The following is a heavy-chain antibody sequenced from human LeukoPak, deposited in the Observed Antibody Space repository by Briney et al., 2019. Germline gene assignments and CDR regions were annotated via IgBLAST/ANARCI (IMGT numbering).Heavy chain of an antibody. D-gene: IGHD2-2*01. V-gene: IGHV5-51*01. CDR2: IYPGDSDT. CDR1: GYSFTSYW. CDR3: ARRAYCSSTSCFAFDI. Sequence: GESLQISCKGSGYSFTSYWIGWVRQMPGKGLEWMGIIYPGDSDTRYSPSFQGQVTISADKSISTAYLQWSSLKASDTAMYYCARRAYCSSTSCFAFDIWGQGTMVTVSS. J-gene: IGHJ3*02.